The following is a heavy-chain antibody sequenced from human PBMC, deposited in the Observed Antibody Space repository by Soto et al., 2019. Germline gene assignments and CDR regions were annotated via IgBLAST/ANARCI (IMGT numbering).Heavy chain of an antibody. CDR1: GGSFSGYY. Sequence: SETLSLTCAVYGGSFSGYYWSWIRQPPGKGLEWIGEINHSGSTNYNPSLKSRVTISVDTSKNQFSLKLSSVTAADTAVYYCGRGRLAAAGTRYFQHWGQGTLVTVSS. CDR2: INHSGST. D-gene: IGHD6-13*01. CDR3: GRGRLAAAGTRYFQH. V-gene: IGHV4-34*01. J-gene: IGHJ1*01.